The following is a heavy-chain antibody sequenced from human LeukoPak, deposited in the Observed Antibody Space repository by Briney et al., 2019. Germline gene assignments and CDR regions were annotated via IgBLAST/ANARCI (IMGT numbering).Heavy chain of an antibody. CDR2: IYYSGST. CDR1: GGSISSSSYY. CDR3: ARQMVATSDFDY. Sequence: SETLSLTCTVSGGSISSSSYYWGLIRQPPGKGLEWIGSIYYSGSTYYNPSLKSRVTISVDTSKNQFSLKLSSVTAADTAVYYCARQMVATSDFDYWGQGTLVTVSS. D-gene: IGHD5-12*01. V-gene: IGHV4-39*01. J-gene: IGHJ4*02.